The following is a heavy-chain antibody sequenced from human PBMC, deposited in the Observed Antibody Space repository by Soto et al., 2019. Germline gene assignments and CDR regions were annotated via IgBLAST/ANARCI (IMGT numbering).Heavy chain of an antibody. CDR1: GGSFSGYY. D-gene: IGHD4-17*01. J-gene: IGHJ4*02. CDR3: ARATVSDY. CDR2: INHSGST. Sequence: SETLSLTCAVYGGSFSGYYWSWIRQPPGKGLEWIGEINHSGSTNYNPSLKSRVTISVDTSKNQFSLKLSSVTAADTAVYYCARATVSDYWGQGTLVTVSS. V-gene: IGHV4-34*01.